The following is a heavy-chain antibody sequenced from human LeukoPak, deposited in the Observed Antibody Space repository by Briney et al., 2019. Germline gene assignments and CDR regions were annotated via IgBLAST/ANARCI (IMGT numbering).Heavy chain of an antibody. Sequence: GGSLRLSCAASGFTVSSNYMSWVRQAPGKGLEWVSVIYRGGSTYFADSVKGRFTISRDNSKNTLYLQMNSLRAEDTTVYYCARSIAATINAWGQGTLVTVSS. CDR1: GFTVSSNY. J-gene: IGHJ5*02. CDR3: ARSIAATINA. V-gene: IGHV3-66*02. CDR2: IYRGGST. D-gene: IGHD5-12*01.